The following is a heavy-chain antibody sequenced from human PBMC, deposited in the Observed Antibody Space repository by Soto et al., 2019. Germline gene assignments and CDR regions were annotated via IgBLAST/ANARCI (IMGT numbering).Heavy chain of an antibody. Sequence: GGSLRIACAASGFTFSSYAMSWVRQAPGKGLEWVSAISGSGGSTYYADSVKGRFTISRDNSKNTLYLQMNSLRAEDTAVYYCAKDSGSYFDYWGQGTLVTVSS. V-gene: IGHV3-23*01. CDR1: GFTFSSYA. CDR3: AKDSGSYFDY. D-gene: IGHD1-26*01. CDR2: ISGSGGST. J-gene: IGHJ4*02.